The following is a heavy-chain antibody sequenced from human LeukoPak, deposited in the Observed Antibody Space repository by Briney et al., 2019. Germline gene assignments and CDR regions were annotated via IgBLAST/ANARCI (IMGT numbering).Heavy chain of an antibody. J-gene: IGHJ3*01. V-gene: IGHV3-21*01. CDR3: ARDDVAWLQVPGVNAFDV. Sequence: PGGSLRLSCAASGFTFSSYSMNWVRQAPGKGLEWVSSISSSSSYIYYADSVKGRFTISRDNAKNSLYLQMNSLRVEDTAVYYCARDDVAWLQVPGVNAFDVWGQGTTVIVSS. CDR2: ISSSSSYI. D-gene: IGHD5-24*01. CDR1: GFTFSSYS.